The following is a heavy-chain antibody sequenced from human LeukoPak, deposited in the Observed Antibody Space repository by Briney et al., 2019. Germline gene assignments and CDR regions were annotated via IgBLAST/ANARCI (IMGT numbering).Heavy chain of an antibody. D-gene: IGHD3-22*01. CDR1: GGTFSSYA. J-gene: IGHJ4*02. CDR3: ARHSDYDSSGYYYFDY. V-gene: IGHV1-69*13. CDR2: IIPIFGTA. Sequence: ASVKVSCKASGGTFSSYAISWVRQAPGQGLEWMGGIIPIFGTASYAQKFQGRVTITADESTSTAYMELSSLRSEDTAVYYCARHSDYDSSGYYYFDYWGQGTLVTVSS.